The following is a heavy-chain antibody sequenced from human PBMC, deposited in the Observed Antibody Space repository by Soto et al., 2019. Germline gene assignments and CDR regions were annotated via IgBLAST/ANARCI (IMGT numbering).Heavy chain of an antibody. CDR1: GGSISSSSYY. D-gene: IGHD6-19*01. J-gene: IGHJ6*02. CDR3: ATKTGGGWEDGMDV. CDR2: IYYSGST. V-gene: IGHV4-39*01. Sequence: QLQLQESGPGLVKPSETLSLTCTVSGGSISSSSYYWGWIRQPPGKGLEWIGSIYYSGSTYYNPSLKSRVTISVDTSKNQFPLKLSSVTAADTAVYYCATKTGGGWEDGMDVWGQGTTVTVSS.